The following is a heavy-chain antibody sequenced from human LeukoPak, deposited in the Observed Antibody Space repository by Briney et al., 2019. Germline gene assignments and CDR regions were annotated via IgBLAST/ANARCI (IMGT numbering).Heavy chain of an antibody. Sequence: GGSLRLSCAASGFTFSSYAMSWVRQAPGKGLEWVSVISDSGGSTYNADSVKGRFTVSRDNSKNTLYLQMNSLRAEDTAVYYCAKASHNTYYYDSSGYWRGGSFDYWGQGTLVTVSS. V-gene: IGHV3-23*01. CDR1: GFTFSSYA. CDR2: ISDSGGST. CDR3: AKASHNTYYYDSSGYWRGGSFDY. D-gene: IGHD3-22*01. J-gene: IGHJ4*02.